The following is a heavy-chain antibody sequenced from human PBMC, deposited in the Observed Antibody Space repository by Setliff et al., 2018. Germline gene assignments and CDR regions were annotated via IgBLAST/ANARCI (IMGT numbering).Heavy chain of an antibody. CDR1: GGSFSGYY. D-gene: IGHD3-22*01. J-gene: IGHJ3*02. CDR3: ARDPLTTTVRHAFDI. V-gene: IGHV4-34*01. Sequence: SETLSLTCAVYGGSFSGYYWSWIRPPPGRGLEGSGEINHSGSTIYNPSLKSRVTISVDTSKNQFSLKLISVTAADTAVYYCARDPLTTTVRHAFDIWGQGTMVTVSS. CDR2: INHSGST.